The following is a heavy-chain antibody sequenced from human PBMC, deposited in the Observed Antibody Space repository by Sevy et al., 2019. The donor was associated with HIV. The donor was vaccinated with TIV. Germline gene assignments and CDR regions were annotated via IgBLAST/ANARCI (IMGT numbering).Heavy chain of an antibody. CDR3: AKDINRGCDGVNCYSYYYYFYGLDV. D-gene: IGHD2-21*01. V-gene: IGHV3-9*01. CDR1: GFPFNDHA. J-gene: IGHJ6*02. Sequence: GGSLRFSCAASGFPFNDHAMHWVRQVPGKGLEWVSGVSWNSRYIGYADSVKGRFTISRDNARHFLYLEMNSLRPEDTALYYCAKDINRGCDGVNCYSYYYYFYGLDVWGQGTTVTVSS. CDR2: VSWNSRYI.